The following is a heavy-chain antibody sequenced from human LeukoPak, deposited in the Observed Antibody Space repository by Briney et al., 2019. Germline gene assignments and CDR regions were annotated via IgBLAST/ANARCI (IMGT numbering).Heavy chain of an antibody. D-gene: IGHD5-12*01. V-gene: IGHV3-23*01. Sequence: GGSLRLSCAASGFTFSSYAMTWVRQAPGKGLEWVSAISGGGGSTYYADSVKGRFTISRDNSQNTLFLQMNSLRAEDTAVYYCAKGSGYDARVYDYWGQGTLVTVSS. CDR2: ISGGGGST. J-gene: IGHJ4*02. CDR3: AKGSGYDARVYDY. CDR1: GFTFSSYA.